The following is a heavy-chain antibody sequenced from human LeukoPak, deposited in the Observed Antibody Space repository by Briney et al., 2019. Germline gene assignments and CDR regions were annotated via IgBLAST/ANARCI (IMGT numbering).Heavy chain of an antibody. Sequence: GGSLRLSCAASGFTFSSYGMHWVRQAPGKGLEWVAVISYDGSNKYYADSVKGRFTISRDNSKNTLYLQMNSLRAEDTAVYYCAKDHSSSWYCFDYWGQGTLVTVSS. D-gene: IGHD6-13*01. J-gene: IGHJ4*02. CDR2: ISYDGSNK. CDR1: GFTFSSYG. CDR3: AKDHSSSWYCFDY. V-gene: IGHV3-30*18.